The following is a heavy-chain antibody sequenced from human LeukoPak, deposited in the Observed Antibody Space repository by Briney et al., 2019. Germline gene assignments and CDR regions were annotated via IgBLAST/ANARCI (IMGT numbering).Heavy chain of an antibody. CDR2: IRSKAYGGTT. CDR1: GFTFNSYW. J-gene: IGHJ4*02. CDR3: TREMGYYDSSGQLAFDY. V-gene: IGHV3-49*03. D-gene: IGHD3-22*01. Sequence: GGSLRLSCTASGFTFNSYWMQWFRQAPGKGLEWVGFIRSKAYGGTTEYAASVKGRFAISRDDSKSIAYLQMNSLKTEDTAVYYCTREMGYYDSSGQLAFDYWGQGTLVTVSS.